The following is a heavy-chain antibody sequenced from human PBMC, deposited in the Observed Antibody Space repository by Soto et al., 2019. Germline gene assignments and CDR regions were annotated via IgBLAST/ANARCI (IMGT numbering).Heavy chain of an antibody. CDR3: AKGRGYVYYDSSGYYQYFQH. CDR1: GFTFSSYA. J-gene: IGHJ1*01. V-gene: IGHV3-23*01. D-gene: IGHD3-22*01. Sequence: GGSLRLSCAASGFTFSSYAMSWVRQAPGKGLEWVSAISGSGGSTYYADSVKGRFTISRDNSKNTLYLQMNSLRAEDTAVYYCAKGRGYVYYDSSGYYQYFQHWGQGTLVTVSS. CDR2: ISGSGGST.